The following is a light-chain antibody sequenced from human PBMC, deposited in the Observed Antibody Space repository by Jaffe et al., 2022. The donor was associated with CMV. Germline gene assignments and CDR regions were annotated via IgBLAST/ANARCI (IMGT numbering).Light chain of an antibody. V-gene: IGKV1-5*03. CDR3: QQYNTFPWT. Sequence: DIQMTQSPSTLSASVGDRVSITCRASQSISSWLAWYQQKPGKAPNLLIYKASSLESGVPSRFSGSESGTEFTLTISSLQPDDLATYYCQQYNTFPWTFGQGTRVEIK. CDR2: KAS. CDR1: QSISSW. J-gene: IGKJ1*01.